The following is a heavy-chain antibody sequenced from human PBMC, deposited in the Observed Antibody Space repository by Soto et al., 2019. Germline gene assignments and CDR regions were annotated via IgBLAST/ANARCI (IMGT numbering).Heavy chain of an antibody. CDR1: GFTFSSYG. Sequence: QVQLVESGGGVVQPGRSLRLSCAASGFTFSSYGMHWVRQAPGKGLAWVAVISYDGSTKYYADSVKGRFTISRDNSKNTLYLQMNSLRAEDTAVYYCAKDVVRWAAAGPYGMDVWGQGTTVTVSS. J-gene: IGHJ6*02. D-gene: IGHD6-13*01. CDR2: ISYDGSTK. V-gene: IGHV3-30*18. CDR3: AKDVVRWAAAGPYGMDV.